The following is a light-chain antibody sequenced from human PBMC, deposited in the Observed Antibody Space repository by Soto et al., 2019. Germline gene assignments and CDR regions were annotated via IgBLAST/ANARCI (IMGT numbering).Light chain of an antibody. CDR1: QSVSSN. Sequence: EIVLTQSPGTLSLSPGERATLSCRVSQSVSSNYLAWYQQKPGQAPRLLIYGASTRATGIPARFSGSGSGTEFTLTLSSLQAEDFAVYYCQQYNNWPITFGQGTRLEIK. CDR3: QQYNNWPIT. CDR2: GAS. V-gene: IGKV3-15*01. J-gene: IGKJ5*01.